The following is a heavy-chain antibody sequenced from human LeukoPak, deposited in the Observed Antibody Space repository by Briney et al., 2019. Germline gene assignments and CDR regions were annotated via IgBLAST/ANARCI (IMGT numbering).Heavy chain of an antibody. CDR2: IIPIFGTA. CDR1: GGTFISYA. Sequence: GASVKVSCKASGGTFISYAISWVRQAPGQGLEWMGGIIPIFGTANYAQKFQGRVTITADKSTSTAYMELSSLRSEDTAVYYCARYVLGYYYYMDVWGKGTTVTVSS. J-gene: IGHJ6*03. CDR3: ARYVLGYYYYMDV. V-gene: IGHV1-69*06. D-gene: IGHD3-16*01.